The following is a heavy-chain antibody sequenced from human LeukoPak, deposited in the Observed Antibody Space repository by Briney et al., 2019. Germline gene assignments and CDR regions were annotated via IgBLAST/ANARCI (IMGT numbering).Heavy chain of an antibody. Sequence: PGGSLRLSCVASGFTFRSSGMHWVRQAPGKGLEWVAFIRYDGSKKYYADSVKGRFTISRDNSKNTLYLQMNSLRAEDTAVYYCAKDLPEYSSSSLDYWGQGTLVTVSS. CDR2: IRYDGSKK. CDR3: AKDLPEYSSSSLDY. CDR1: GFTFRSSG. V-gene: IGHV3-30*02. J-gene: IGHJ4*02. D-gene: IGHD6-6*01.